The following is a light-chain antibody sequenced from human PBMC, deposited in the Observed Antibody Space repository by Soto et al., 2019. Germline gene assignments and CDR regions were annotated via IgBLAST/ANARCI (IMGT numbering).Light chain of an antibody. CDR2: KAS. J-gene: IGKJ2*01. CDR3: QQYNSYPYT. V-gene: IGKV1-5*03. CDR1: QTISNW. Sequence: DIQMTQSPSTLSASVGDGVTITCRASQTISNWLAWYQRKPGKAPDLLIYKASSLEIGVPSRFSGSGSGTEFTLTISSLPPDDFATYYCQQYNSYPYTFGQGTKLEIK.